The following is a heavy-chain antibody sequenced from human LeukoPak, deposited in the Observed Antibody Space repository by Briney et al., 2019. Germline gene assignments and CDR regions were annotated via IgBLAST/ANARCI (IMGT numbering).Heavy chain of an antibody. CDR2: INPNSGGT. Sequence: ASVKVSCKASGYTFTGYYMYWVRQAPGQGLEWMGWINPNSGGTNYAQKFQGRVTMTRDTSISTAYMELSRLRSDDTAVYYCARRYCSGGSCPRHWFDPWGQGTLVTVSS. CDR3: ARRYCSGGSCPRHWFDP. D-gene: IGHD2-15*01. J-gene: IGHJ5*02. V-gene: IGHV1-2*02. CDR1: GYTFTGYY.